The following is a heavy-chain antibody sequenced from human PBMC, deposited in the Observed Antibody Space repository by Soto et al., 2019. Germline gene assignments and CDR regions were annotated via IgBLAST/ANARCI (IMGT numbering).Heavy chain of an antibody. CDR3: AKDSVDIVATISSV. V-gene: IGHV3-23*01. J-gene: IGHJ4*02. CDR1: GFTFSGDS. Sequence: PWGSLRLSCAASGFTFSGDSRIWVRRTPGKGLEWVSAISGSGGSTYYADSVKGRFTISRDNSKNTLYLQMNSLRAEDTAVYYCAKDSVDIVATISSVWGQGTLVTVSS. CDR2: ISGSGGST. D-gene: IGHD5-12*01.